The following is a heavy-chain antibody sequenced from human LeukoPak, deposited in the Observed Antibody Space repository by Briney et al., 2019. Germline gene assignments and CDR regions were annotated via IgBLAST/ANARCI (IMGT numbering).Heavy chain of an antibody. CDR1: GFTFSSYL. CDR3: AKTIPYWYFDL. Sequence: GGSLRLSCAASGFTFSSYLMHWVRQAPGKGLVWVSHINSDESSTSYADSVKGRFTISRDNAKNTLYLQMSSLRAEDTAIYYCAKTIPYWYFDLWGRGTLVTVSS. CDR2: INSDESST. V-gene: IGHV3-74*01. D-gene: IGHD5-24*01. J-gene: IGHJ2*01.